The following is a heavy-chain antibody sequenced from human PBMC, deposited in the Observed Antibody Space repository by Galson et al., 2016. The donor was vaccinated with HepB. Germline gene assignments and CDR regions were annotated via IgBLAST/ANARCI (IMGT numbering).Heavy chain of an antibody. Sequence: SLRLSCAASGFTFSNHGMNWVRQAPGKGLEWVSFIGSGGATTYYADAVKGRFTVSRDNSKNTVWLQMNSLRAEDTALYYCAKDPDSGRNLAADSWGQGTLVTVSS. V-gene: IGHV3-23*01. CDR1: GFTFSNHG. D-gene: IGHD1-26*01. CDR2: IGSGGATT. CDR3: AKDPDSGRNLAADS. J-gene: IGHJ4*02.